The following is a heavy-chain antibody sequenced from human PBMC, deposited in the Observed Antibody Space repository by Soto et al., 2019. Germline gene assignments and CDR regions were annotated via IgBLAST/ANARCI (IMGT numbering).Heavy chain of an antibody. D-gene: IGHD2-15*01. V-gene: IGHV5-51*01. Sequence: PGESLKISCKGSGYSFTSYWIGWVRQMPGKGLEWMGIIYPGDSDTRYSPSFQGQVTISADKSISTAYLQWSSLKASDTAMYYCARRVGGSFNMGNWFDPWGKGTLVTVSS. J-gene: IGHJ5*02. CDR3: ARRVGGSFNMGNWFDP. CDR2: IYPGDSDT. CDR1: GYSFTSYW.